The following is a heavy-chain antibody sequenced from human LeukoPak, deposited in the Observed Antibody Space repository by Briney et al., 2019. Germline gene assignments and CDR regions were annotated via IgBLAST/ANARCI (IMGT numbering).Heavy chain of an antibody. D-gene: IGHD2-15*01. V-gene: IGHV1-69*13. CDR2: IIPIFGTA. J-gene: IGHJ5*02. CDR3: ARVDCSGGSCYTYNWFDP. Sequence: SVKVSCKASGGTFSSYAISWVRQAPGQGLEWMGGIIPIFGTANYAQKFQGRVTITADESTSTAYMELSSLRSEDTAVYYCARVDCSGGSCYTYNWFDPWGQGTLVTVSS. CDR1: GGTFSSYA.